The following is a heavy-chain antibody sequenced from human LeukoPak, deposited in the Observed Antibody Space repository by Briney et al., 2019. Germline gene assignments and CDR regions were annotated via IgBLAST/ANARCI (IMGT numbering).Heavy chain of an antibody. V-gene: IGHV3-23*01. CDR1: GFTFSSHA. CDR2: ISGSGGST. J-gene: IGHJ4*02. D-gene: IGHD6-13*01. CDR3: AKALGIAAAGPLDY. Sequence: PGGSLRLSCAASGFTFSSHAMSWVRQAPGKGREWVSAISGSGGSTYYADSVKGRFTISRDNSKNTLYLQMNSLRAEDTAVYYCAKALGIAAAGPLDYWGQGTLVTVSS.